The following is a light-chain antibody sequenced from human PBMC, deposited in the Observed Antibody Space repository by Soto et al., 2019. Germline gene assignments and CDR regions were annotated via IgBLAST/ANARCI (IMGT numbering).Light chain of an antibody. Sequence: EIVLTQSPGTRSLSPGEIATLSCRASQSVSSSYLAWYQQKPGQAPRLLIYGASSRATGIPDRFSGSGSGTDFTLTISRLEPEDFAVYYCHQYGSSPLITFGGGTQVEIK. V-gene: IGKV3-20*01. CDR2: GAS. CDR1: QSVSSSY. J-gene: IGKJ4*01. CDR3: HQYGSSPLIT.